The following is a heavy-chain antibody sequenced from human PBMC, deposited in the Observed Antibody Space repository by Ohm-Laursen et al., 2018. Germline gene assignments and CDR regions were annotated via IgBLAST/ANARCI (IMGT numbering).Heavy chain of an antibody. CDR1: GFTFSSYT. J-gene: IGHJ4*02. CDR3: AKTRYFSRGSCDFDY. CDR2: LSGSGHDT. D-gene: IGHD2-15*01. V-gene: IGHV3-23*01. Sequence: SLRLSCAASGFTFSSYTMSWVRQAPEKGLEWVSGLSGSGHDTYYTDSVKGRFTISRDNSKNTLYLQMNGLRAEDTAVYYCAKTRYFSRGSCDFDYWGQGVSVTVSS.